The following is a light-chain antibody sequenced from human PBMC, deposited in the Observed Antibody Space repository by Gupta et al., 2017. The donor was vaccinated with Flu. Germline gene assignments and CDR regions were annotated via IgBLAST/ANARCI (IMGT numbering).Light chain of an antibody. CDR1: NIGNKR. CDR2: DDS. Sequence: SYLLTQPPSVSVAPRQTARITCGGNNIGNKRVHWYQQRPGQAPVVIVCDDSDRPSGIPERFSGSNYGNTATLTISRVEAGDEADYYCQVWDSSSDHVVFGGGTKLTVL. CDR3: QVWDSSSDHVV. J-gene: IGLJ2*01. V-gene: IGLV3-21*02.